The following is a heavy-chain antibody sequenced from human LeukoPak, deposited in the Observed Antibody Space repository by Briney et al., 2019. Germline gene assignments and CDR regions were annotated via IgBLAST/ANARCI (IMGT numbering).Heavy chain of an antibody. D-gene: IGHD5-18*01. J-gene: IGHJ4*02. Sequence: SQTLSLTCTVSGGSISSGGYYWSWIRQHPGKGLEWIGYIYYSGSTYYNPSLKSRVTISVDTSKNQFSLQLSSVTAADTAVYYCARNSYGPYYFDYWGQGTLVTVSS. CDR2: IYYSGST. CDR3: ARNSYGPYYFDY. V-gene: IGHV4-31*03. CDR1: GGSISSGGYY.